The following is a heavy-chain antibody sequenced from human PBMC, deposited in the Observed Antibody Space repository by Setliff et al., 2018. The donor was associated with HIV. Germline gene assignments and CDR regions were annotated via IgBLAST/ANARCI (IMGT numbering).Heavy chain of an antibody. V-gene: IGHV4-34*01. D-gene: IGHD6-19*01. J-gene: IGHJ4*02. CDR1: GGSISGHY. CDR2: IYHSGST. CDR3: ARRSGWSEDY. Sequence: SETLSLTCTVSGGSISGHYWSWIRQPPGKGLEWIGEIYHSGSTNDNPSLKSRVTIPVDTSKNQFSLKLSSVTAADTAVYYCARRSGWSEDYWGQGTLVTVSS.